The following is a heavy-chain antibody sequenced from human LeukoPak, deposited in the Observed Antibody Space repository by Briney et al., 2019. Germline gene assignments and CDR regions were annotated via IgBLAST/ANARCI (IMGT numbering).Heavy chain of an antibody. CDR1: GFTFSSYW. D-gene: IGHD2-15*01. Sequence: GGSLRLSCAASGFTFSSYWMHWVRQAPGKGLEWVAFIRYDGSNKYYADSVKGRFTISRDNSKNTLYLQMNNLRAEDTAVYYCAKTYCGGGSCYYFDYWGQGTLVTVSS. CDR3: AKTYCGGGSCYYFDY. CDR2: IRYDGSNK. J-gene: IGHJ4*02. V-gene: IGHV3-30*02.